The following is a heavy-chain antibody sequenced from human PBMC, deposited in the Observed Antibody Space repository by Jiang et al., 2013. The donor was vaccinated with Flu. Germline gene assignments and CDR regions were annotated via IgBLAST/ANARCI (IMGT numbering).Heavy chain of an antibody. J-gene: IGHJ5*02. Sequence: LLKPSETLSLTCTVSGGSVSSYYWSWIRQPPGKGLEWIGYIYYSGSTNXNPSLKSRVTISVDTSKNQFSLKLSSVTAADTAVYYCAKIMTTVTTIVFDPWGQGTLVTVSS. CDR1: GGSVSSYY. V-gene: IGHV4-59*02. CDR3: AKIMTTVTTIVFDP. D-gene: IGHD4-17*01. CDR2: IYYSGST.